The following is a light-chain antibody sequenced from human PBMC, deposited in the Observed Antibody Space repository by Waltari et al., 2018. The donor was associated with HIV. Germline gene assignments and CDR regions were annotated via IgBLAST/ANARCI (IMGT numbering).Light chain of an antibody. V-gene: IGLV3-1*01. CDR3: QAWDTSVWV. J-gene: IGLJ3*02. Sequence: SYELTQSPSLSVSPGQTASITCSGDKLGDQYAGWSQQKPGQSPVLVLYEDTKRPSGIPERFSGSSSGNTATLTIRGTQAVDAADYYCQAWDTSVWVFGGGTKLTVL. CDR1: KLGDQY. CDR2: EDT.